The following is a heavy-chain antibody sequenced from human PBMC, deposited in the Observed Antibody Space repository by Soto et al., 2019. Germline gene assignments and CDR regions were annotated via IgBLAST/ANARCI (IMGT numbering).Heavy chain of an antibody. J-gene: IGHJ6*02. CDR2: ISYDGSNK. V-gene: IGHV3-30-3*01. CDR3: SRDRVMITFGGVIAISYYYYYYGMDV. D-gene: IGHD3-16*02. CDR1: GFTFSSYA. Sequence: GGSLRLSCAASGFTFSSYAMHWVRQAPGKGLEWVSGISYDGSNKYYAYSVKGRFTLSRDNSKNTLYLQMNSLRAEHTAVYYWSRDRVMITFGGVIAISYYYYYYGMDVGGQGTTVTVSS.